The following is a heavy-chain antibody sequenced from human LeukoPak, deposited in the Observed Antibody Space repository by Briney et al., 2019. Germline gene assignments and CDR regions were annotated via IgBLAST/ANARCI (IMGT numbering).Heavy chain of an antibody. CDR2: ISWNSGSI. V-gene: IGHV3-9*01. Sequence: GGSLRLSCAASGFTFDDYAMHWVRQAPGKGLEWVSGISWNSGSIGYADSVKGRFTISRDNAKNSLYLQMNSLRAEDTALYYCAKDLYGDYGEYYFDYWGQGTLATVSS. D-gene: IGHD4-17*01. CDR3: AKDLYGDYGEYYFDY. J-gene: IGHJ4*02. CDR1: GFTFDDYA.